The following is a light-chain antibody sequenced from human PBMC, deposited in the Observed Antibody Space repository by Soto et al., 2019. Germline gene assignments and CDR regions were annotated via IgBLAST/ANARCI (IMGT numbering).Light chain of an antibody. CDR1: QNINNNY. CDR2: GAS. J-gene: IGKJ4*01. CDR3: QQYTTSLLT. Sequence: EIVLTQSPGTLSLSPGEGATLSCRASQNINNNYLAWYQQKPGQAPRLLIHGASSRATGIPDRFSGSGSGTDFTLTISRLEPEDFAVYYCQQYTTSLLTFGGGTKAEIK. V-gene: IGKV3-20*01.